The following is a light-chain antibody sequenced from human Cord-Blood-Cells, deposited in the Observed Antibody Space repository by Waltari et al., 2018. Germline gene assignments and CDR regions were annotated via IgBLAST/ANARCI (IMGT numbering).Light chain of an antibody. CDR2: EVS. CDR3: SSYAGSNNVV. V-gene: IGLV2-8*01. J-gene: IGLJ2*01. Sequence: QSALTQPPSASGSPGQSLTISCTGTSSDVGGYNYVSWYQQHPGKAPKLMIYEVSKRPSGVPDRFPGSKSGNTASLTVSGLQAEDEADYYCSSYAGSNNVVFGGGTKLTVL. CDR1: SSDVGGYNY.